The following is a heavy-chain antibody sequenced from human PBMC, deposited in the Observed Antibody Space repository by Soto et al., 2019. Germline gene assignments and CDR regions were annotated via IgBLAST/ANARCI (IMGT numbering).Heavy chain of an antibody. D-gene: IGHD2-15*01. V-gene: IGHV4-61*01. Sequence: QVQLQESGPGLVKPSETLSLTCTVSGGSVSSGSYYWSWIRQPPGKGLEWIGYIYYSGSTNYNPSLQSRVTISVDTSKNQFSLKLSSVTAADTAVYYCASNYCSGGSCYADYWGQGTLVTVSS. CDR2: IYYSGST. CDR3: ASNYCSGGSCYADY. CDR1: GGSVSSGSYY. J-gene: IGHJ4*02.